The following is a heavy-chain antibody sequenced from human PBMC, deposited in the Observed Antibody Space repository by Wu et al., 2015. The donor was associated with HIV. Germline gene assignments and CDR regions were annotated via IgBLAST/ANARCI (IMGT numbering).Heavy chain of an antibody. CDR3: ARATVFGEIIRFDP. D-gene: IGHD3-3*01. J-gene: IGHJ5*02. Sequence: QVQLVQSGAEVKKPGASVKVSCKTSGYTFTDYYIYWVRQAPGQGLEWMGWINPNSGGTNYAQKFHGRLTMTRDTSISTVYMDLTRLKYDDTAVYYCARATVFGEIIRFDPWGPREPWSPSPQ. CDR2: INPNSGGT. CDR1: GYTFTDYY. V-gene: IGHV1-2*02.